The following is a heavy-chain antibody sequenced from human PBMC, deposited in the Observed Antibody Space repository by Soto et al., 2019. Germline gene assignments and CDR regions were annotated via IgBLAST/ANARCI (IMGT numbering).Heavy chain of an antibody. Sequence: QVQLQESGPGLVKPSQTLSLTCTVSGGSISSGGYYWSWIRQHPGKGLEWIGYIYYSGSTYYNPSLKSRVTISVDTSKNQFSLKLSSVTAADTAVYYCARGITIFGVVTHTPFDYWGQGTLVTVSS. J-gene: IGHJ4*02. CDR1: GGSISSGGYY. CDR2: IYYSGST. D-gene: IGHD3-3*01. V-gene: IGHV4-31*03. CDR3: ARGITIFGVVTHTPFDY.